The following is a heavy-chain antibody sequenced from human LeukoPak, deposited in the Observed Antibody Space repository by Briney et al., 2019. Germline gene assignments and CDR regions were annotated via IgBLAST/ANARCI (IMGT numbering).Heavy chain of an antibody. CDR3: AKRFYCSSTSCSRRSFDY. CDR2: ISGSGGST. CDR1: GFTFSSYA. J-gene: IGHJ4*02. V-gene: IGHV3-23*01. D-gene: IGHD2-2*01. Sequence: PGGSLRLSYAASGFTFSSYAMSWVRQAPGKGLEWVSAISGSGGSTYYADSVKGRFTISRDNSKNTLYLQMNSLRAEDTAVYYCAKRFYCSSTSCSRRSFDYWGQGTLVTVSS.